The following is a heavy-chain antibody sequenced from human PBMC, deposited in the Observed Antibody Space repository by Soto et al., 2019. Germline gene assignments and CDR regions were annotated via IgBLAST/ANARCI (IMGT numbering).Heavy chain of an antibody. CDR2: ISAGSEGA. J-gene: IGHJ4*02. V-gene: IGHV3-23*01. D-gene: IGHD2-15*01. CDR1: GFTFSSHA. Sequence: EGQLLESGGGLVQPGGALRLSCAASGFTFSSHAMSWVRQAPGKGLEWISSISAGSEGAYYADSVRGRFTISRDNSNNTLFLQMNSLRAEDTAVYYCARDLWWYLHWGQGTLVTVSS. CDR3: ARDLWWYLH.